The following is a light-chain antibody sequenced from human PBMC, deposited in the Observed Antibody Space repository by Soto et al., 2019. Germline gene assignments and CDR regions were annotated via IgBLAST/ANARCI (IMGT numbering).Light chain of an antibody. Sequence: EIVMTQSPATLSVSPGERATLSCSASQSVSSNLAWCQQKPGQAPRPLIYAASRRATGIPARFSGSGSGTDFTLTISSLEPEDFAVYYCQQRSNWPTWTFGQGTKVDIK. CDR1: QSVSSN. CDR3: QQRSNWPTWT. V-gene: IGKV3-11*01. CDR2: AAS. J-gene: IGKJ1*01.